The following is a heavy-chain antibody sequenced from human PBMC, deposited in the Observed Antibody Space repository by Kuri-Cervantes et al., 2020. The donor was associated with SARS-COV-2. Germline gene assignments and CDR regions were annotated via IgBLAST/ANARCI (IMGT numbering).Heavy chain of an antibody. Sequence: SETLSPTCTVSGGSISSSSYYWGWLRQPPGKGLEWIGSIYYSGSAYYNPSLKSRVAISVETSKNQFSLKMSSVTAADTAVYYCAKGWLLHNWFDPWGQGTLVTVSS. CDR1: GGSISSSSYY. V-gene: IGHV4-39*01. CDR2: IYYSGSA. D-gene: IGHD3-22*01. CDR3: AKGWLLHNWFDP. J-gene: IGHJ5*02.